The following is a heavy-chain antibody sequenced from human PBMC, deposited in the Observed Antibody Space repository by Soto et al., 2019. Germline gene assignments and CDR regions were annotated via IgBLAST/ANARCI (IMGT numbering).Heavy chain of an antibody. CDR2: IYWDDDK. J-gene: IGHJ4*02. CDR1: GFSLSTRGVG. V-gene: IGHV2-5*02. Sequence: QITLKESGPPLVKPTQTLTLTCTVSGFSLSTRGVGVAWIRQTPDKALKWLARIYWDDDKRYSPSLESRLTISKDTSKTQVVLRMTNMDPVDTGTYFCAHMRDDYGQFFDNWGQGTLVTVSS. D-gene: IGHD4-17*01. CDR3: AHMRDDYGQFFDN.